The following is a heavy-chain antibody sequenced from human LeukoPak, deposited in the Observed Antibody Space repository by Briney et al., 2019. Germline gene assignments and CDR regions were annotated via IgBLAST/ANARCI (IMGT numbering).Heavy chain of an antibody. CDR1: GFTFSSYG. V-gene: IGHV3-23*01. CDR3: AKYTLASWLLHMDV. D-gene: IGHD3-22*01. J-gene: IGHJ6*03. Sequence: GGSLRLSCAASGFTFSSYGMSWVRQAPGKGLEWVSAISGSGGSTYYADSVKGRFTISRDNSNNTLYLQMNSLRVEDTAVYYCAKYTLASWLLHMDVWGKGTTVTISS. CDR2: ISGSGGST.